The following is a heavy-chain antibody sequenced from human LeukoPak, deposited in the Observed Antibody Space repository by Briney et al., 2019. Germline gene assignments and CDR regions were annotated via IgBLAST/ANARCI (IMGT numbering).Heavy chain of an antibody. D-gene: IGHD3-10*01. J-gene: IGHJ4*02. Sequence: ESLKISCKGSGYSFTSYWIGWVRQMPGKGPEWMGIIYPGDSDTRYSPSFQGQVTISADKSISTAFLQWSSLKASDTAMYYCARTFYYGSGGWEKYFDYWGQGTLVTVSS. CDR2: IYPGDSDT. CDR1: GYSFTSYW. V-gene: IGHV5-51*01. CDR3: ARTFYYGSGGWEKYFDY.